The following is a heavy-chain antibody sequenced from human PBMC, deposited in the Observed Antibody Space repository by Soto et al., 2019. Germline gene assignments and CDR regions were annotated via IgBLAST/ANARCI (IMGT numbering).Heavy chain of an antibody. CDR3: ARHFLREQPHDF. V-gene: IGHV5-51*01. CDR2: IYPGNSDT. D-gene: IGHD6-13*01. J-gene: IGHJ4*02. Sequence: ESVTIFFTGSGYSFTSYWIGLVRQMPGKGLEWMGIIYPGNSDTRYSTSFQGQVTISADTSISTAYLQWSSLKASDTAMYYCARHFLREQPHDFWGQGTLVTVSS. CDR1: GYSFTSYW.